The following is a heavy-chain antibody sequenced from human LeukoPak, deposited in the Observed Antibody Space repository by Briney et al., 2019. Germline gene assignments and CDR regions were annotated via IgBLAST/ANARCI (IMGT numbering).Heavy chain of an antibody. CDR3: AKVSTGTTPVAFDI. CDR2: ISGRGGST. J-gene: IGHJ3*02. V-gene: IGHV3-23*01. D-gene: IGHD1-1*01. Sequence: PGGSLRPSCAASGFTVSSYAMSWVRQAPGKGLEWVSAISGRGGSTYYAVSVKGRCTISRDNSKNTLYLQMNSLRAEDTAVYYCAKVSTGTTPVAFDIWGQETMVTVSS. CDR1: GFTVSSYA.